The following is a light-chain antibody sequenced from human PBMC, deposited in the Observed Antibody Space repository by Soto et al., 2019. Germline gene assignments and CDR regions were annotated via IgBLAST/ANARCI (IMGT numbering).Light chain of an antibody. CDR1: SSDVGSYNL. CDR3: CSYACSNTNVG. J-gene: IGLJ2*01. Sequence: QSALTQPASVSGSPGQSITISCTGTSSDVGSYNLVSWYQQHPGKAPKLMIYEGSKRPSGVSNRFSGSKSDNTAALTISGLQAEDEADYYCCSYACSNTNVGFGRGTKLTVL. V-gene: IGLV2-23*01. CDR2: EGS.